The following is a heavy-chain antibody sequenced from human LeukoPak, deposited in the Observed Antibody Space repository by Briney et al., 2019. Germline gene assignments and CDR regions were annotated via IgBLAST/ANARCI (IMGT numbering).Heavy chain of an antibody. CDR1: GFTFSSYA. CDR3: AKLIEGIVVAPFDY. J-gene: IGHJ4*02. Sequence: PGGSLRLSCAASGFTFSSYAMSWVRQAPGKGLEWVSSISGSGGSTYYADSVKGRFTISRDNSKNPLYLQMNSLRAEDRAVYYCAKLIEGIVVAPFDYWGQGTLVTVSS. V-gene: IGHV3-23*01. CDR2: ISGSGGST. D-gene: IGHD2-15*01.